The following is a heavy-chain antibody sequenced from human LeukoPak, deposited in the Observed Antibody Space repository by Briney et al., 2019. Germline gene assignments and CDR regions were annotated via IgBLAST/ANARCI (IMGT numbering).Heavy chain of an antibody. CDR2: IYYSGST. Sequence: PSETLSLTCTVSGGSISSYYWSWIRQPPGKGLEWIGYIYYSGSTNYNPSLKSRVTISVDTSKNQFSLKLSSVTAADTAVYYCASRGVGAALDYWGQGTAVTVSS. V-gene: IGHV4-59*01. D-gene: IGHD1-26*01. J-gene: IGHJ4*03. CDR3: ASRGVGAALDY. CDR1: GGSISSYY.